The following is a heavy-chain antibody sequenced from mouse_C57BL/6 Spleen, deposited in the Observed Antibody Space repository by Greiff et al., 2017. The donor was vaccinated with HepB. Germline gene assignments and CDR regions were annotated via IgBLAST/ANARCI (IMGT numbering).Heavy chain of an antibody. CDR2: INPNNGGT. Sequence: EVQLQQSGPELVKPGASVKISCKASGYTFTDYYMNWVKQSHGKSLEWIGDINPNNGGTSYNQKFKCKATLTVDKSSSTAYMELRILTSEDSAVYYWAIGDYYGSSLSWFAYWGQVTLVTVAA. CDR3: AIGDYYGSSLSWFAY. CDR1: GYTFTDYY. V-gene: IGHV1-26*01. D-gene: IGHD1-1*01. J-gene: IGHJ3*01.